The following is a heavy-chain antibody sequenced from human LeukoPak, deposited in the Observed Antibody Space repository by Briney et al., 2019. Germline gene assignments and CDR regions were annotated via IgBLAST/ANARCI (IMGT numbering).Heavy chain of an antibody. J-gene: IGHJ4*02. D-gene: IGHD3-10*01. CDR2: INSDGGTT. CDR3: ATDYYVSGSYYRLFY. CDR1: GFTFSSYW. Sequence: GGSLRLSCAASGFTFSSYWMHWVRQAPGKGLVWVSGINSDGGTTTYADSVKGRFTISRDNAKNTLYLQMNNLRAEDTAVYYCATDYYVSGSYYRLFYWGQGTLVTVSS. V-gene: IGHV3-74*01.